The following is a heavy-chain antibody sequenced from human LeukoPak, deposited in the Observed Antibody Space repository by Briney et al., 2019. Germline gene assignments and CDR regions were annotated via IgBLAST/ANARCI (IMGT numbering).Heavy chain of an antibody. CDR2: ISAYNGDT. J-gene: IGHJ5*02. Sequence: ASVKVSCKASGYTFTNYGINWMRQAPGQGLEWMGCISAYNGDTNYAQKLQGRVTMTTDTSTSTAYMELSSLRSEDTAVYYCARALPHRRLMDTTMEQHWFDPWGQGTLVTVSS. CDR1: GYTFTNYG. V-gene: IGHV1-18*01. D-gene: IGHD5-18*01. CDR3: ARALPHRRLMDTTMEQHWFDP.